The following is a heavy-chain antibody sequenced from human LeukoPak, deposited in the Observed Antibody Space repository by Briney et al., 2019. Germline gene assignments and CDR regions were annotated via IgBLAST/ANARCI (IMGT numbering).Heavy chain of an antibody. Sequence: ASVKVSCKASGYTFTSYAMHWVRQAPGQRLEWMGWINAGNGNTKYSQKFQGRVTITRDTSASTAYMELSSLRSEDTAVYYCARIYDSRTGLLDYWGQGILVTVSS. CDR1: GYTFTSYA. V-gene: IGHV1-3*01. D-gene: IGHD3-22*01. J-gene: IGHJ4*02. CDR3: ARIYDSRTGLLDY. CDR2: INAGNGNT.